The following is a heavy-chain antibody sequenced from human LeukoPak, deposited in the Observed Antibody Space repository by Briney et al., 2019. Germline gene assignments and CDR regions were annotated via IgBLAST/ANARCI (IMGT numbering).Heavy chain of an antibody. CDR3: ARDHVEYSSSAGDY. Sequence: GGSLRLSCAASGFTFSSYWMSWVRLAPGKGLEWVANIKQDGSEKYYVDSVKGRFTISRDNAKNSLYLQMNSLRAEDTAVYYCARDHVEYSSSAGDYWGQGTLVTVSS. CDR1: GFTFSSYW. J-gene: IGHJ4*02. D-gene: IGHD6-6*01. CDR2: IKQDGSEK. V-gene: IGHV3-7*01.